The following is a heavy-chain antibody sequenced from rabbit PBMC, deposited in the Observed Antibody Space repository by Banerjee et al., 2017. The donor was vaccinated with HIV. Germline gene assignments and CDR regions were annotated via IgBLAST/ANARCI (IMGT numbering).Heavy chain of an antibody. V-gene: IGHV1S40*01. CDR1: GFSFSSSYW. D-gene: IGHD1-1*01. CDR2: IYVGSSGST. CDR3: ARDGIGSDYFFNL. J-gene: IGHJ4*01. Sequence: QSLEESGGDLVKPEGSLTLTCTASGFSFSSSYWMCWVRQAPGKGLEWIACIYVGSSGSTYYASWAKGRFTISKTSSTTVTLQMTSLTAADTATYFCARDGIGSDYFFNLWGPGTLVTVS.